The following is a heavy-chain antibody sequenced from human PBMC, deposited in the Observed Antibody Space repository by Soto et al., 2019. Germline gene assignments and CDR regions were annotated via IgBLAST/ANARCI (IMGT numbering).Heavy chain of an antibody. CDR3: ARDPPEFHSAFDY. D-gene: IGHD3-10*01. Sequence: SQTLSLTCAISGDSVSSNSAAWNWISQSPSRGLEWLGRTYYRSRWYNDYAVSVKSRITINPDTSKNQFSLQLNSVTPEDTAVYYCARDPPEFHSAFDYWGQGTLVTVSS. V-gene: IGHV6-1*01. CDR2: TYYRSRWYN. J-gene: IGHJ4*02. CDR1: GDSVSSNSAA.